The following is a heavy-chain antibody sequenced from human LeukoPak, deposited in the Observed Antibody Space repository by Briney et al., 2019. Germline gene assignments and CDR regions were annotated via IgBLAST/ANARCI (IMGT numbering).Heavy chain of an antibody. Sequence: PSETLSLTYTVSGRSISRYYGTWIRQPPGKGLAWIGYIYYSWSTNYNPSLKSRVTISVDTSKNQFSLKLSSVTAADTAVYYCARVLVWYFDLWGRGTLVTVSS. J-gene: IGHJ2*01. CDR1: GRSISRYY. CDR2: IYYSWST. V-gene: IGHV4-59*01. D-gene: IGHD2-8*02. CDR3: ARVLVWYFDL.